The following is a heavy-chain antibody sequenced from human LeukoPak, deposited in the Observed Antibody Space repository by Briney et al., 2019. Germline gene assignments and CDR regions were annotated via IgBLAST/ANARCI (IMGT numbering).Heavy chain of an antibody. Sequence: PGGSLRLSCAASGFTFSDYYMSWIRQAPGKGLEWVSYISSSSSYTNYADSVKGRFTISRDNAKNSLYLQMNSLRAEDTAVYYCARSGAYDILTGYSLKLDYWGQGTLVTVPS. CDR1: GFTFSDYY. CDR2: ISSSSSYT. CDR3: ARSGAYDILTGYSLKLDY. D-gene: IGHD3-9*01. V-gene: IGHV3-11*03. J-gene: IGHJ4*02.